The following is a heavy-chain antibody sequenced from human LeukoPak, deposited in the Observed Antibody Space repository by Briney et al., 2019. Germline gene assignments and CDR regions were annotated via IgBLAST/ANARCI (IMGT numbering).Heavy chain of an antibody. D-gene: IGHD1-1*01. J-gene: IGHJ3*02. V-gene: IGHV4-39*07. Sequence: PSETVSLTCTVSGGSISSGSYYWGWIRQPPGKELQWIGSIYHSGSTYYNPSLKSRATISVDRSKNQFSLKLSSVTAADTAVYYCASFEEATNAFDIWGQGTVVTVSS. CDR3: ASFEEATNAFDI. CDR2: IYHSGST. CDR1: GGSISSGSYY.